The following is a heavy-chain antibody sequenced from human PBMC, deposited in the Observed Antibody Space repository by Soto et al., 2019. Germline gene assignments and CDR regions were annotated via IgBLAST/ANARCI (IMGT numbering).Heavy chain of an antibody. Sequence: GGSLRLSCVASGFSFRSHGMHWVRQAPGKGLEWVAVIWYDGSEKYYADSVKGRFAISRDNSRGTLYLQMNSLRAEDTAVYYCAKDRRCSGGSCDRRNYFDDRGQGTLVTVSS. D-gene: IGHD2-15*01. CDR1: GFSFRSHG. CDR2: IWYDGSEK. CDR3: AKDRRCSGGSCDRRNYFDD. V-gene: IGHV3-33*06. J-gene: IGHJ4*02.